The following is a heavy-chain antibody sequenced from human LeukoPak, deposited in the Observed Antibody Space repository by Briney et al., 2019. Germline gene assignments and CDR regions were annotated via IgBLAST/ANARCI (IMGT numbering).Heavy chain of an antibody. D-gene: IGHD2-15*01. Sequence: KSGGSLRLSCGASGFTFSNARMSWARQAPGKGLEWVGHIKSKTDGGTTDYAAPVKGRFTISRDDSKNTLYLQMNSLKTEDTAVYYCTTDHTQGYWSGGSSQRPFDYWGQGTLVTVSS. CDR2: IKSKTDGGTT. V-gene: IGHV3-15*01. CDR3: TTDHTQGYWSGGSSQRPFDY. CDR1: GFTFSNAR. J-gene: IGHJ4*02.